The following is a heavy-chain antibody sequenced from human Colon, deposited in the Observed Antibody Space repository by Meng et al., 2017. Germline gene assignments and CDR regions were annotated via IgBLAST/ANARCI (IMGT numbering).Heavy chain of an antibody. V-gene: IGHV4-34*01. Sequence: VQLAQVVHCLLKPSATLSLPCAVYGGSFSDSYLTWIRQPPGKGLEWVGEIHPSGSTYYSPSLQSRVTITLDTSKNQFSLTLSSMTAADTAVYYCARGVDWAKSGNFWGQGTLVTVSS. J-gene: IGHJ4*02. CDR2: IHPSGST. D-gene: IGHD3-9*01. CDR1: GGSFSDSY. CDR3: ARGVDWAKSGNF.